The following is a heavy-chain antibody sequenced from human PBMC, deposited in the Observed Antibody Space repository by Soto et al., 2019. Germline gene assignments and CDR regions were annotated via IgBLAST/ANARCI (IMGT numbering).Heavy chain of an antibody. D-gene: IGHD3-16*01. CDR2: ISNTGGT. J-gene: IGHJ1*01. Sequence: SETLSLTCSVSGGSVSSDGNYWGWIRQPPGKGLEWIGSISNTGGTSCKPSLASRATLSVDTSRNQFSLRLRSVTAADTAVYYCGRGSGGGDYNKWGQGTLVTVSS. CDR3: GRGSGGGDYNK. V-gene: IGHV4-39*01. CDR1: GGSVSSDGNY.